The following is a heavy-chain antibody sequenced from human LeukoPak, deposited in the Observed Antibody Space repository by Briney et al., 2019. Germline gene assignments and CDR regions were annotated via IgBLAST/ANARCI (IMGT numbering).Heavy chain of an antibody. CDR3: ARAAIGSGWFDP. J-gene: IGHJ5*02. CDR1: GGSFGGYY. CDR2: INHSGST. V-gene: IGHV4-34*01. Sequence: PSETLSLTCAVYGGSFGGYYWSWIRQPPGKGLEWIGEINHSGSTNYNPSLKSRVTISVDTSKNQFSLKLSSVTAADTAVYYCARAAIGSGWFDPWGQGTLVTVSS. D-gene: IGHD2-21*02.